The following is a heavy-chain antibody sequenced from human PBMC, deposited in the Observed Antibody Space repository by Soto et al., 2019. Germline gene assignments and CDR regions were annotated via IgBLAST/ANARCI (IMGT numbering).Heavy chain of an antibody. D-gene: IGHD7-27*01. V-gene: IGHV3-30*18. CDR1: GFTFSSYG. CDR3: AKESGSLGKNYYYYGMDV. CDR2: ISYDGSNK. J-gene: IGHJ6*02. Sequence: GESLKISCAASGFTFSSYGMHWVRQAPGKGLEWVAVISYDGSNKYYADSVKGRFTISRDNSKNTLYLQMNSLRAEDTAVYYCAKESGSLGKNYYYYGMDVWGQGTTVTVSS.